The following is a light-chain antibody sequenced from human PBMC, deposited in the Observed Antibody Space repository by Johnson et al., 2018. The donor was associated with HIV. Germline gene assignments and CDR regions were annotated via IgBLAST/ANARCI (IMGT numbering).Light chain of an antibody. CDR2: EDN. V-gene: IGLV1-51*02. CDR3: GIWAASRSPRSF. Sequence: QSVLTQPPSVSAAPGQRVNISCSGHSSNIENYFVSWYQQLPGAAPTLLIYEDNKRPSGIPDRFSGSKSGATATLGITGLQTGDEADYYCGIWAASRSPRSFFGTGTTISVL. J-gene: IGLJ1*01. CDR1: SSNIENYF.